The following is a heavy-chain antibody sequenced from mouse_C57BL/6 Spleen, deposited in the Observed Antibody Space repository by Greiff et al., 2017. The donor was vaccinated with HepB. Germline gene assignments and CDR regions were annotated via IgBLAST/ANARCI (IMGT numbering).Heavy chain of an antibody. CDR1: GYTFTSYW. D-gene: IGHD2-1*01. CDR3: ARRVYYVYFDY. V-gene: IGHV1-69*01. CDR2: IDPSDSYS. J-gene: IGHJ2*01. Sequence: VQLQQSGAELVMPGASVKPSCKASGYTFTSYWMHWVKQRPGQGLEWIGEIDPSDSYSNYNQKFKGKSTLTVDKSSSTAYMQLSSLTSEDSAVYYWARRVYYVYFDYWGQGTTLTVSS.